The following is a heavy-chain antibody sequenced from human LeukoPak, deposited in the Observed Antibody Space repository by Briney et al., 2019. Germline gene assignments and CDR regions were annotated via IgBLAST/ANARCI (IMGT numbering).Heavy chain of an antibody. Sequence: SETLSLTCAVYGGSFSGYYWSWIRQPPVKGLEWIGEINHSGSTNYNPSLKSRVTISVDTSKNQFSLKLSSVTAADTAVYYCARLKRIPMVRGVISPNYFDYWGQGTLVTVSS. CDR2: INHSGST. J-gene: IGHJ4*02. D-gene: IGHD3-10*01. CDR3: ARLKRIPMVRGVISPNYFDY. CDR1: GGSFSGYY. V-gene: IGHV4-34*01.